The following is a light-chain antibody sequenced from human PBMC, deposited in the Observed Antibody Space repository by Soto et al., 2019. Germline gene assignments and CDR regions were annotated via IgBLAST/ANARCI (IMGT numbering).Light chain of an antibody. Sequence: DIQMTQSPSSLSASVGDRVTITCQASQDISNYLNWYQRKPGEAPKLLIYAASNLDTGVPSRFSGSGSGTEFTFTISSLQPEDIATYYCQPYNNLLGTFGQGTKVDIK. CDR3: QPYNNLLGT. J-gene: IGKJ1*01. CDR1: QDISNY. CDR2: AAS. V-gene: IGKV1-33*01.